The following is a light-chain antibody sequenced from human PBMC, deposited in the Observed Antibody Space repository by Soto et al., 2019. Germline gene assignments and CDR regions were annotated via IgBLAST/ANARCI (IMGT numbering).Light chain of an antibody. J-gene: IGKJ1*01. CDR2: DAS. V-gene: IGKV1-5*01. CDR3: QQYNSYSPWT. CDR1: QSISSW. Sequence: DFRMTQSPSTLSASVGDRVTITCRASQSISSWLAWYQQKPGKAPKLLIHDASSLESGVPSRFSGSGSGTEFTLTISSLQPDDFATYYCQQYNSYSPWTFGQGTKVDIK.